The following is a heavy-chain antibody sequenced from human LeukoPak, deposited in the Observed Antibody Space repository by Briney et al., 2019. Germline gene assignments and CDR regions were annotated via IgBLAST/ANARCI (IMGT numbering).Heavy chain of an antibody. D-gene: IGHD6-19*01. CDR3: ARYVAVAGRWQFDY. CDR2: IYYSGST. J-gene: IGHJ4*02. Sequence: LRLSCAASGFTVSSNYMSWVRQAPGKGLEWIGYIYYSGSTYYNPSLKSRVTISVDTSKNQFSLKLSSVTAADTAVYYCARYVAVAGRWQFDYWGQGTLVTVSS. CDR1: GFTVSSNY. V-gene: IGHV4-30-4*08.